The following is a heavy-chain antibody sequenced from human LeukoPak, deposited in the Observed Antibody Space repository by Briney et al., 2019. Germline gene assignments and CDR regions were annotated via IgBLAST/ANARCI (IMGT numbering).Heavy chain of an antibody. CDR2: ISSSGSTI. Sequence: PGGSLRLSCAASGFTFSSDAMSWVRQAPGKGLEWVSYISSSGSTIYYAGSVKGRFTISRDNAKNSLYLQMNSLRAEDTAVYYCAELGITMIGGVWGKGTTVTISS. V-gene: IGHV3-48*03. CDR1: GFTFSSDA. D-gene: IGHD3-10*02. J-gene: IGHJ6*04. CDR3: AELGITMIGGV.